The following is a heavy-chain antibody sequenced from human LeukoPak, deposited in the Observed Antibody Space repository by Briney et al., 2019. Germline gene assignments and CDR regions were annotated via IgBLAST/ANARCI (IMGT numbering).Heavy chain of an antibody. V-gene: IGHV4-34*01. CDR1: GGSFSGYY. CDR2: INHSGST. CDR3: AGEEVYGGSYRSDP. J-gene: IGHJ5*02. Sequence: KPSETLSLTCAVYGGSFSGYYWSWIRQPPGKGLEWIGEINHSGSTNYNPSLKSRVTISVDTSKNQFSLKLSSVTAADTAVYYCAGEEVYGGSYRSDPWGQGTLVTVSS. D-gene: IGHD1-26*01.